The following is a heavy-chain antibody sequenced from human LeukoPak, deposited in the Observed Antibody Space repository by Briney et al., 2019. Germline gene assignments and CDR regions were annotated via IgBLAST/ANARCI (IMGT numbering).Heavy chain of an antibody. CDR1: GGSISSYY. V-gene: IGHV4-59*08. Sequence: SETLSLTFTVSGGSISSYYWSWIRPPPGKGREWIAYISYIGSINYNPSLKSRVTISLGTSKNQFSLKLSSVTAADTAVYYCAGHHPRNTVDFWGQGTLVTVSS. CDR3: AGHHPRNTVDF. D-gene: IGHD2/OR15-2a*01. J-gene: IGHJ4*02. CDR2: ISYIGSI.